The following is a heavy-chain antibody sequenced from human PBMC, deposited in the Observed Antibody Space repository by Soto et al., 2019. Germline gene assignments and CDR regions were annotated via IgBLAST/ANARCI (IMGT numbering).Heavy chain of an antibody. J-gene: IGHJ6*02. CDR1: GYTFTGYY. CDR3: ARERSVGYCITTTCPKPFYYYAMDV. Sequence: ASVKVSCKASGYTFTGYYMHWVRQAPGQGLEWMGGIIPAFGTPDYAQKFQGRVTITADESTRTASMELSSLRSDDTAVYYCARERSVGYCITTTCPKPFYYYAMDVWGQGTTVTVSS. D-gene: IGHD2-2*01. V-gene: IGHV1-69*13. CDR2: IIPAFGTP.